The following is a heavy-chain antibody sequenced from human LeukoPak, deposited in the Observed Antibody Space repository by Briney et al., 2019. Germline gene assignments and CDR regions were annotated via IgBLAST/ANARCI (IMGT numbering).Heavy chain of an antibody. Sequence: SETLSLTCDVSGYCISSGYYWGWIRQPPGKGLEWIGSIYHSGSTYYNPSLKSRVTISVDTSKNQFSLKLSSVTAADTAVYYCARVLRGYFDYWGQGTLVTVSS. D-gene: IGHD3-10*01. CDR3: ARVLRGYFDY. CDR1: GYCISSGYY. J-gene: IGHJ4*02. CDR2: IYHSGST. V-gene: IGHV4-38-2*01.